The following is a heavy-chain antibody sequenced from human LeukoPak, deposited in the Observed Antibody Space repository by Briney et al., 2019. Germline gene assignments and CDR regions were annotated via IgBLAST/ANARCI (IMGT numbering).Heavy chain of an antibody. D-gene: IGHD5-24*01. CDR2: ISAYTSNT. J-gene: IGHJ4*02. V-gene: IGHV1-18*01. CDR3: ARLVPEMATNEDF. Sequence: GASVKISCKASGYTFTSYGISWVRQAPGQRLEWMGWISAYTSNTNYAQKFQGRVTMTTDTSTNTGYMELRRLRSDDTAVYYCARLVPEMATNEDFWGRGTLVTVSS. CDR1: GYTFTSYG.